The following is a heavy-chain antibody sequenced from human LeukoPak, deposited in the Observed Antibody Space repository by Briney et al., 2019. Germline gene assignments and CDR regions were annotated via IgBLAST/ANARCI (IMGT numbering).Heavy chain of an antibody. J-gene: IGHJ4*02. V-gene: IGHV4-59*01. Sequence: SETLSLTCAVSGGSISSYYWSWIRPPPGKGLEWIGYIYYSGSANYNPSLKSRVTISVDTSKNQFSLKLSSVTAADTGVYYCARGGQPRDYPFDYWGQGTLVTVSS. CDR2: IYYSGSA. CDR3: ARGGQPRDYPFDY. D-gene: IGHD5-24*01. CDR1: GGSISSYY.